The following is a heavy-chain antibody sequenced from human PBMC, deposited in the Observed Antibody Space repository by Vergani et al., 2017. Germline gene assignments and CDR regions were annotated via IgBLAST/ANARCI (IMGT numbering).Heavy chain of an antibody. CDR2: ISAYNGNT. D-gene: IGHD3-22*01. CDR3: ARGGYYYDSSGYYSPLPFDY. V-gene: IGHV1-18*01. CDR1: GYTFTSYG. J-gene: IGHJ4*02. Sequence: QVQLVQSGAEVKKPGASVKVSCKASGYTFTSYGISWVRQAPGQGLEWMGWISAYNGNTNYAQKLQGRVTMTTVTSTSTAYMELRSLRSDDTAVYYCARGGYYYDSSGYYSPLPFDYWGQGTLVTVSS.